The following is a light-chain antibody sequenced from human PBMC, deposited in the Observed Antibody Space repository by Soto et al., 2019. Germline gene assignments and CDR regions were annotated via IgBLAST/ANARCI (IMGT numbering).Light chain of an antibody. Sequence: IGLTQSPGTLSLSPGERATLSCRASQSVSNNYLAWYQQKPGQAPRLLIYDASGRSTGIPARFSGSGSGTDFTLTISRLEPEDFAVYFCQKYSSSPRTFGQGTKVDIK. CDR1: QSVSNNY. CDR3: QKYSSSPRT. J-gene: IGKJ1*01. V-gene: IGKV3-20*01. CDR2: DAS.